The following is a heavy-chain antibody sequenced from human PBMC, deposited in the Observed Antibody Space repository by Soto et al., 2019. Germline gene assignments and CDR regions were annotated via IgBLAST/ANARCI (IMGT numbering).Heavy chain of an antibody. D-gene: IGHD3-22*01. CDR1: GGTFSSYA. Sequence: GASVKVSCKASGGTFSSYAISWVRQAPGQGLEWMGGIIPIFGTANYAQKFQGRVTITADESTSTAYMELSSLRSEDTAVYYCARIREAYYYDSSGSKGAFDIWGQGTMVTVSS. J-gene: IGHJ3*02. V-gene: IGHV1-69*13. CDR2: IIPIFGTA. CDR3: ARIREAYYYDSSGSKGAFDI.